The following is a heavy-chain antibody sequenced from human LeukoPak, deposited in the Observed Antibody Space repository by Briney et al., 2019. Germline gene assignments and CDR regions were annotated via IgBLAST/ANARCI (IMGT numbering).Heavy chain of an antibody. J-gene: IGHJ4*02. CDR3: ARLLPTYYYDSSGYSTKNSLDY. Sequence: ASVKVSCKASGYTFTSYGISWVRQAPGQGLEWMGWISAYNGNTNYAQKLQGRVTMTTDTSTSTACMELRSLRSDDTAVYYCARLLPTYYYDSSGYSTKNSLDYWGQGTLVTVSS. D-gene: IGHD3-22*01. CDR1: GYTFTSYG. CDR2: ISAYNGNT. V-gene: IGHV1-18*01.